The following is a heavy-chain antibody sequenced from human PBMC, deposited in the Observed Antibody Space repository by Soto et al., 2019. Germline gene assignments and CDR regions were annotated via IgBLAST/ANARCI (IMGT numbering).Heavy chain of an antibody. J-gene: IGHJ2*01. CDR1: GFSFNNYD. D-gene: IGHD4-17*01. CDR3: ARGTTVTKGSYWYLDL. Sequence: EANLVESGGGLVQPGGSLRLSCAASGFSFNNYDMHWVRQATRKSLEWVATIGFAGDTYYLRSVKGRFTISTKNALNSFYLQMGGLRAEETAVYYCARGTTVTKGSYWYLDLWGSGTLVTVSS. CDR2: IGFAGDT. V-gene: IGHV3-13*01.